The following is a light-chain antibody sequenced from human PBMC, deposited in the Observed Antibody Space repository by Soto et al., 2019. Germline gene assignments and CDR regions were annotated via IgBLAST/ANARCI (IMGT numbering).Light chain of an antibody. J-gene: IGLJ2*01. CDR2: VDGS. CDR3: QVWDIDSDHVV. V-gene: IGLV3-21*02. CDR1: NIGSKS. Sequence: VLTQPPSVTVAPGQTARITCGGTNIGSKSVHWYQQRPGQAPVVVVYVDGSDRPSGIPERFSGSSSGMTATLTIGRVEAGDEADYYCQVWDIDSDHVVFGGGTKVTVL.